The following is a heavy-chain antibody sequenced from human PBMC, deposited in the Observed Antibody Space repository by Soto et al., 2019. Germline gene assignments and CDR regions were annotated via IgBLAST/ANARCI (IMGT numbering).Heavy chain of an antibody. V-gene: IGHV3-74*01. CDR3: ARGFDP. Sequence: VWFLRLSCEASGFTFSSYWMHWVRQAPVYGLVWVSRINSDGSSTSYADSVKGRFTISRDNDKNTLYLQMNSLRAEDTAVYYCARGFDPWGQGTLVT. CDR1: GFTFSSYW. CDR2: INSDGSST. J-gene: IGHJ5*02.